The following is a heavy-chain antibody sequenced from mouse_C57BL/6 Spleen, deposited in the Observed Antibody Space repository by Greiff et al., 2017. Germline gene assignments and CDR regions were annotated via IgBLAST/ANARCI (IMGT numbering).Heavy chain of an antibody. CDR2: ISDGGSYT. CDR1: GFTFSSYA. CDR3: ARGGTTVVVDY. Sequence: EVKLVESGGGLVKPGGSLKLSCAASGFTFSSYAMSWVRQTPEKRLAWVATISDGGSYTYYPDNVKGRFTISRDNAKNNLYLQMSHLKSEDTAMYYCARGGTTVVVDYWGQGTTLTVSS. D-gene: IGHD1-1*01. J-gene: IGHJ2*01. V-gene: IGHV5-4*03.